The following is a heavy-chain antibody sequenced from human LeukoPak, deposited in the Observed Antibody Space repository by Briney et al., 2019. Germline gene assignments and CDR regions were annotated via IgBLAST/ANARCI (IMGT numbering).Heavy chain of an antibody. J-gene: IGHJ5*02. V-gene: IGHV4-39*01. CDR2: IYDSGST. CDR1: GGSLSGYY. CDR3: ARHYGP. Sequence: SETLSPTCSFSGGSLSGYYWSWIRQPPGKGLEWIGSIYDSGSTYYNPSLKSRVTISVDTSKNQFSLKLNSVTAADTAVYYCARHYGPWGQGTLVTVSS. D-gene: IGHD3-10*01.